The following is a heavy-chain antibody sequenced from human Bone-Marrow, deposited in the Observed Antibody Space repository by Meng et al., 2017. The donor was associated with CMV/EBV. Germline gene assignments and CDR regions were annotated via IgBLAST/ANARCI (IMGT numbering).Heavy chain of an antibody. D-gene: IGHD6-19*01. Sequence: VQVVQSGVGVKQPGASVKVSCKASGYTFTSYDINSVRQAAGQGLEWMGWMNPNSGNTDYAQKFQGRVTMTRNISKSTAYMDLSSLRSEDTAVYYCATGVADFEYWGQGTLVTVSS. V-gene: IGHV1-8*01. CDR1: GYTFTSYD. CDR2: MNPNSGNT. CDR3: ATGVADFEY. J-gene: IGHJ4*02.